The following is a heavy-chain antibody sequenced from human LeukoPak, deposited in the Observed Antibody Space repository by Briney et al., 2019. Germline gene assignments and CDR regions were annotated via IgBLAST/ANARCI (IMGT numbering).Heavy chain of an antibody. CDR2: IKEDGSSK. V-gene: IGHV3-7*02. CDR3: YGANAED. J-gene: IGHJ1*01. CDR1: GFTFSSYW. Sequence: GGSLTLSCAASGFTFSSYWMNWVRQAPGKGLEWVANIKEDGSSKYYVDSVKGRFTISGDNAKNTLYLQMNSLRAEDTAVYYCYGANAEDWGQGTLVTVSS. D-gene: IGHD4-23*01.